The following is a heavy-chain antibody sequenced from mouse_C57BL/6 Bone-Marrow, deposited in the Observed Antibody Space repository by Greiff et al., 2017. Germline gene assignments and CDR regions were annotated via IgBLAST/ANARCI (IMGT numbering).Heavy chain of an antibody. D-gene: IGHD1-1*01. CDR3: FTTVVAYALYY. Sequence: DVMLVESGGGLVKPGGSLKLSCAASGFTFSSYAMSWVRQTPGKRLEWVAYISSGGDYTYYEDTVKGLFTISTDNASTTLYLHMSSLTSEATAIYYSFTTVVAYALYYWGQGPSVTVSS. V-gene: IGHV5-9-1*02. J-gene: IGHJ4*01. CDR2: ISSGGDYT. CDR1: GFTFSSYA.